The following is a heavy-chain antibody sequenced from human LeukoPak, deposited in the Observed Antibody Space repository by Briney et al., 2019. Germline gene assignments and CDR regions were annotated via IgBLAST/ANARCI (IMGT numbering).Heavy chain of an antibody. D-gene: IGHD5-18*01. V-gene: IGHV4-59*01. CDR1: GGSISSYY. CDR3: ARGGIHSPFDP. CDR2: IYYSGST. J-gene: IGHJ5*02. Sequence: SETLSLTCTVSGGSISSYYWSWIRQPPGKGLEWIGYIYYSGSTNYNPSLKSRVTISVDTSKNQFSLKLSSVTAADTAVYYCARGGIHSPFDPWGQGTPVTVSS.